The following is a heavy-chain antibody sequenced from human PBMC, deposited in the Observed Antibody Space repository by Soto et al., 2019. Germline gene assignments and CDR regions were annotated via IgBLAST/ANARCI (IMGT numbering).Heavy chain of an antibody. CDR1: GFTFSSDW. V-gene: IGHV3-74*01. J-gene: IGHJ6*02. D-gene: IGHD3-3*01. CDR3: ARDDTRGGPGRFGVDPPYYYYGMDV. CDR2: INTDGSGT. Sequence: GGSLRLSCAASGFTFSSDWMHWVRQAPGKGLVWVSRINTDGSGTTYADSVKGRFTISRDNSKNTLYLQMNSLRAEDTAVYYCARDDTRGGPGRFGVDPPYYYYGMDVWGQGTTVTVSS.